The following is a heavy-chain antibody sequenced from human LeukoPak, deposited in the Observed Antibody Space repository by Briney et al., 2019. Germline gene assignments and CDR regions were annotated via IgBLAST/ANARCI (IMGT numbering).Heavy chain of an antibody. CDR3: ARNRGSSNAFDI. J-gene: IGHJ3*02. CDR2: IIPIFGTA. Sequence: SVKVSCKASGGTFSSYAISWVRQAPGQGLEWMGGIIPIFGTANYAQKFQGRVTITTDESTSTAYMELSSLRSEDTAVYCCARNRGSSNAFDIWGQGTMVTVSS. D-gene: IGHD6-6*01. V-gene: IGHV1-69*05. CDR1: GGTFSSYA.